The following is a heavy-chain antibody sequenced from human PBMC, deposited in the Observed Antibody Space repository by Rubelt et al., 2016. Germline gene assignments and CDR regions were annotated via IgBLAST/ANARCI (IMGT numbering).Heavy chain of an antibody. V-gene: IGHV4-59*01. Sequence: QVQLQESGPGLVKPSETLSLTCTVSGGSISTYSWTWVRQSPGKGLEWIGYVYYDGKTDYNPSLRRRVTISVDTSKSQFSLRLTSMTAGDTAVYYWVRAVGPSSGFDIWGPGIPVTVSS. CDR1: GGSISTYS. CDR3: VRAVGPSSGFDI. J-gene: IGHJ4*02. D-gene: IGHD1-26*01. CDR2: VYYDGKT.